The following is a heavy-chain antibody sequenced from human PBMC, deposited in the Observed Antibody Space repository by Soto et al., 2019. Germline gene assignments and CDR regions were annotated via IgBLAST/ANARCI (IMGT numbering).Heavy chain of an antibody. J-gene: IGHJ5*02. CDR2: IYYTGST. CDR3: ASSPTYHYDSSGYYSGWFDP. Sequence: SETLSLTCTVSGGSISSYFWSWIRQPPGKGLEWIGYIYYTGSTNYNPSIKSRVTISVDTSKNQFSLKLSSVTAADTAVYYCASSPTYHYDSSGYYSGWFDPWGQGTLVTVSS. CDR1: GGSISSYF. D-gene: IGHD3-22*01. V-gene: IGHV4-59*01.